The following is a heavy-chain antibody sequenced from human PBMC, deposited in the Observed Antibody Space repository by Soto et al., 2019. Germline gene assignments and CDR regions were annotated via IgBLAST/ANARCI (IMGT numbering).Heavy chain of an antibody. CDR1: CGSFSGYY. J-gene: IGHJ6*02. V-gene: IGHV4-34*01. D-gene: IGHD5-18*01. CDR3: ARRRGYRYSYGPYYYYYGMDV. CDR2: INHSGST. Sequence: SETLSLTCAVYCGSFSGYYWSWIRQPPGKGLEWIGEINHSGSTNYNPSLKSRVTISVDTSKNQFSLKLSSVTAADTAVYYCARRRGYRYSYGPYYYYYGMDVWGQGTTVTVSS.